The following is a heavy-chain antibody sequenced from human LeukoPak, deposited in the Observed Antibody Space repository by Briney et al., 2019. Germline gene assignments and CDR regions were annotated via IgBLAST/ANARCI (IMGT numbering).Heavy chain of an antibody. CDR1: GYTFTSYY. V-gene: IGHV1-46*01. D-gene: IGHD2-15*01. CDR2: INPSGGST. J-gene: IGHJ2*01. CDR3: ARDIVSGCFDL. Sequence: GASVKVSCKASGYTFTSYYMHWVRQAPGQGLEWMGIINPSGGSTSYAQKFQGRVTMTRDTSTSTVYMELSGLRSEDTAVYYCARDIVSGCFDLWGRGTLVTVSS.